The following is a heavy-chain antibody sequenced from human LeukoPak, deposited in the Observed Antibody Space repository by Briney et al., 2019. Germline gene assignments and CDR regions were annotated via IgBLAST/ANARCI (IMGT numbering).Heavy chain of an antibody. V-gene: IGHV3-48*03. CDR1: GFTFSSYE. D-gene: IGHD6-6*01. CDR2: ISSSGSSI. J-gene: IGHJ6*02. Sequence: GGSLRLSCAASGFTFSSYEMNWVRQARGKGLEWVSYISSSGSSIFYADSVEGRFTISRDNAKNSLYLQMNRLRAEDTDVYYCARDQGIAARGGMDVWGQGTTVTVS. CDR3: ARDQGIAARGGMDV.